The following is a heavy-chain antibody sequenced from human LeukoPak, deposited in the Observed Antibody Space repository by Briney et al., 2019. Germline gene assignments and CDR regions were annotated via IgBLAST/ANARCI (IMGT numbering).Heavy chain of an antibody. Sequence: SETLSLTCTVSGGSIGSYYWSWIRQPPGKGLEWIGYIYYSGSTNYNPSLKSRVTISVDTSKNQFSLKLSSVTAADTAVYYCAREGYYDSSGLYYFDYWGQGTLVTVSS. CDR2: IYYSGST. CDR3: AREGYYDSSGLYYFDY. J-gene: IGHJ4*02. D-gene: IGHD3-22*01. V-gene: IGHV4-59*01. CDR1: GGSIGSYY.